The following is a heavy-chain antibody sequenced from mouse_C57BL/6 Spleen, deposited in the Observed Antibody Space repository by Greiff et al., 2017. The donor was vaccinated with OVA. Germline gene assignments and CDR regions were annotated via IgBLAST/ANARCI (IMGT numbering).Heavy chain of an antibody. Sequence: VQLQQSGAELVRPGASVTLSCKASGYTFTDYEMHWVKQTPVHGLEWIGAIDPETGGTAYNQKFKGKAILTADNSSSTAYMELRSLTSEDSAVYYCTRGDYYAMDYWGKGTSVTVSS. CDR1: GYTFTDYE. CDR3: TRGDYYAMDY. V-gene: IGHV1-15*01. J-gene: IGHJ4*01. CDR2: IDPETGGT.